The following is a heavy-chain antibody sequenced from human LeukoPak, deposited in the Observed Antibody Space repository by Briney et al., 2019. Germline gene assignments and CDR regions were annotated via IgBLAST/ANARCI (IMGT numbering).Heavy chain of an antibody. V-gene: IGHV3-23*01. Sequence: GGSLRLSCAASGFTFSSYAMSWVRQAPGKGLEWVSAISGSGSSTYYADSVKGRFTISRDNSKNTLYLQMNSLRAEDTAVYYCAKSALLWLSISPFDPWGQGTLVTVSS. CDR1: GFTFSSYA. J-gene: IGHJ5*02. CDR3: AKSALLWLSISPFDP. CDR2: ISGSGSST. D-gene: IGHD5-18*01.